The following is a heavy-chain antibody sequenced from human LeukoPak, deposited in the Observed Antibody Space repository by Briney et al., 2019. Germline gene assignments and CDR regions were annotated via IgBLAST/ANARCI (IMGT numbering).Heavy chain of an antibody. V-gene: IGHV1-46*01. D-gene: IGHD3-10*01. Sequence: GASVKVSCKASGYTFTSYYMHWVRQAPGQGLEWMGLINPSGGSTSYAQKFQGRVTMTRDTSTSTVYMELSSLRSEDTAVYYCAREGGGSGSYSPFDYWGQGTLVTVSS. J-gene: IGHJ4*02. CDR1: GYTFTSYY. CDR2: INPSGGST. CDR3: AREGGGSGSYSPFDY.